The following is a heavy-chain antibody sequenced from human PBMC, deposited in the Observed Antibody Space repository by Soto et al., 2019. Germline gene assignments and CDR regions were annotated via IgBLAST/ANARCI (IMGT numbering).Heavy chain of an antibody. CDR3: AKGEVQGIMPSYFDY. CDR1: GFTFRWVG. D-gene: IGHD3-10*01. CDR2: ISNDGSNE. Sequence: PGGPWCLCCACSGFTFRWVGMNWVRQAPGEGRGWVARISNDGSNEYYVDSVKGRFTISRDNSKHTLYLQMDSLRAEDTAVYYCAKGEVQGIMPSYFDYSSLGTLVTVS. J-gene: IGHJ4*02. V-gene: IGHV3-30*18.